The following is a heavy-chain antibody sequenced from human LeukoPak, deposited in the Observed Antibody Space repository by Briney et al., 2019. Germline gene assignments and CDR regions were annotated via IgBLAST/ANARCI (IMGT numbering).Heavy chain of an antibody. CDR1: GFTFSNYW. D-gene: IGHD5-18*01. J-gene: IGHJ4*02. Sequence: GGSLRLSCAASGFTFSNYWMHWVRQAPGKGLVWVSRINSDGSSTTYADSVKGRFTISRDNGQNTLYLQMNSLRAEDTAVYYCAREGRGYSYAFEYWGQGTPVTVSS. CDR2: INSDGSST. CDR3: AREGRGYSYAFEY. V-gene: IGHV3-74*01.